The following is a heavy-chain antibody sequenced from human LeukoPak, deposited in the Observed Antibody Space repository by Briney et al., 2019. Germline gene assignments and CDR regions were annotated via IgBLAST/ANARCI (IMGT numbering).Heavy chain of an antibody. CDR2: IRFDGNYK. D-gene: IGHD3-16*01. J-gene: IGHJ3*02. CDR1: GFTFSSYS. CDR3: ATTSRRGRIDFSDAFDI. Sequence: GGSLRLSCAASGFTFSSYSMNWVRQAPGKGLEWVAFIRFDGNYKYYADSVKGRFTVSRDNSKNTLYVQMNSLRADDTSVYYCATTSRRGRIDFSDAFDIWGHGTMVTVSS. V-gene: IGHV3-30*02.